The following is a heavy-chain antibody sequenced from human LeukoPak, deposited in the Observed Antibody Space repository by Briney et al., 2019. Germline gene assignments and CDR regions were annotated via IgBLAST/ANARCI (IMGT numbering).Heavy chain of an antibody. D-gene: IGHD3-10*01. CDR3: ARDYYYGSGSYYQDDAFDI. V-gene: IGHV3-21*01. CDR1: GFTFSSYS. CDR2: ISSSSSYI. Sequence: GGSLRLSCAASGFTFSSYSMNWVRQAPGKGLEWASSISSSSSYIYYADSVKGRFTISRDNAKNSLYLQMNSLRAEDTAVYYCARDYYYGSGSYYQDDAFDIWGQGTMVTVSS. J-gene: IGHJ3*02.